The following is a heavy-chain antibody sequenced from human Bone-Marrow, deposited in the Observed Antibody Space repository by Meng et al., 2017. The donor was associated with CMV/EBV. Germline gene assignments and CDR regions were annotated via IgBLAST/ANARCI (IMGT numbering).Heavy chain of an antibody. CDR2: ISYDGSNK. V-gene: IGHV3-30*04. J-gene: IGHJ6*02. CDR1: GFTFSSYA. Sequence: GESLKISCAASGFTFSSYAMHWVRQAPGKGLEWVAVISYDGSNKYYADSVKGRFTIPRDNSKNTLYLQMNSLRAEDTAVYYCAREALTYYYDSSPLYGMDVWGQGTTVTVSS. CDR3: AREALTYYYDSSPLYGMDV. D-gene: IGHD3-22*01.